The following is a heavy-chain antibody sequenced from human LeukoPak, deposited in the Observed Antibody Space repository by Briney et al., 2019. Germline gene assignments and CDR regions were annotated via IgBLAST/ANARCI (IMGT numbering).Heavy chain of an antibody. J-gene: IGHJ4*02. D-gene: IGHD2-21*01. Sequence: GGPLRLSCAASGLSVSGKFMSWVRQAPGKGLEWVSIIHYDGKIRYAGSVGGRFTIYRDDSENTLFLQMNSLRVDDTAVYFCASGDGYLQPYWGQGTLVTVSS. CDR3: ASGDGYLQPY. V-gene: IGHV3-53*01. CDR1: GLSVSGKF. CDR2: IHYDGKI.